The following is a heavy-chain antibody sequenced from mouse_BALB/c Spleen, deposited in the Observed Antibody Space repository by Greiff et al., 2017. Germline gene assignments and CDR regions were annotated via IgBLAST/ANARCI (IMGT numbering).Heavy chain of an antibody. CDR3: AREVRRGWYFDV. CDR2: ISSGSSTI. V-gene: IGHV5-17*02. CDR1: GFTFSSFG. J-gene: IGHJ1*01. Sequence: EVLLVESGGGLVQPGGSRKLSCAASGFTFSSFGMHWVRQAPEKGLEWVAYISSGSSTIYYADTVKGRSTISADKPKNTLFLQMSSLRSEDTAMYCCAREVRRGWYFDVWGAGTTVTVSS. D-gene: IGHD2-14*01.